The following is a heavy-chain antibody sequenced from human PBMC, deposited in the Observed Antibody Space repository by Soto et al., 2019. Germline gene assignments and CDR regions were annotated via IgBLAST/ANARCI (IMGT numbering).Heavy chain of an antibody. Sequence: PSETLSLSCAVYGGSFSGYYWSWIRQPPGKGLEWIGEINHSGSTNYNPSLKSRVTISVDTSKNQFSLKLSSVTAADTAVYYCARGPNLRRNYQYYYYPYYMDVWGKGTTVTVSS. CDR1: GGSFSGYY. CDR3: ARGPNLRRNYQYYYYPYYMDV. J-gene: IGHJ6*03. CDR2: INHSGST. D-gene: IGHD4-4*01. V-gene: IGHV4-34*01.